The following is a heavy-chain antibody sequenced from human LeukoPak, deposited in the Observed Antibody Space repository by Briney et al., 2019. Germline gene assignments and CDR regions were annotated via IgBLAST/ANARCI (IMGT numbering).Heavy chain of an antibody. V-gene: IGHV3-23*01. CDR2: ISGRGGST. J-gene: IGHJ4*02. D-gene: IGHD3-22*01. CDR3: AKGADYYDSSGPCDY. Sequence: GGSLRLSCAASGFTFSSYAMSWVRQAPGKGLEWVSAISGRGGSTYYADSVKGRFTISRDNSKNTLYLQMNSLRAEDTAVYYCAKGADYYDSSGPCDYWGQGTLVTVSS. CDR1: GFTFSSYA.